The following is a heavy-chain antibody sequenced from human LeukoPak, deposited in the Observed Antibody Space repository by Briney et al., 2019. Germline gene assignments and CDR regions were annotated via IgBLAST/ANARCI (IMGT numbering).Heavy chain of an antibody. CDR1: GFTFSSYA. CDR3: AKDPRLLWFGEFRNNWFDP. D-gene: IGHD3-10*01. J-gene: IGHJ5*02. Sequence: GGSLRLSCAASGFTFSSYAMSWVRQAPGKGLEWVSAISGSGGSTYYADSVKGRFTISRDNSKNTLYLQMNSLRAEDTAVYYCAKDPRLLWFGEFRNNWFDPWGQGTLVTVSS. V-gene: IGHV3-23*01. CDR2: ISGSGGST.